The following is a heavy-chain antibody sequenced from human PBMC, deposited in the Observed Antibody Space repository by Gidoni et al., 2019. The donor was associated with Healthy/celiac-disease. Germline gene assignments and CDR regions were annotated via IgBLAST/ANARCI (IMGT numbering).Heavy chain of an antibody. V-gene: IGHV3-33*01. D-gene: IGHD3-22*01. CDR3: ARDWRYYYDSSGYYDY. Sequence: QVQLVESGRGVVQPGRSLRLSCAASVFTFSSYGMPWVRQAPGKGLEWVAVIWYDGSNKYYADSVKGRFTISRDNSKNTLYLQMNSLRAEDTAVYYCARDWRYYYDSSGYYDYWGQGTLVTVSS. CDR2: IWYDGSNK. J-gene: IGHJ4*02. CDR1: VFTFSSYG.